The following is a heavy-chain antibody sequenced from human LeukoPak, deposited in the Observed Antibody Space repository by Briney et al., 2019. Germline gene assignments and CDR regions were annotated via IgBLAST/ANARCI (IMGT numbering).Heavy chain of an antibody. CDR3: ARDYYDSSGSLYYFDY. CDR2: ISSSSSYI. D-gene: IGHD3-22*01. Sequence: GGSLRLSCATSGFTFNDYAINWVRQAPGKGLEWVSSISSSSSYIYYADSVKGRFTISRDNAKNSLYLQMNSLRAEDTAVYYCARDYYDSSGSLYYFDYWGQGTLVTVSS. V-gene: IGHV3-21*01. CDR1: GFTFNDYA. J-gene: IGHJ4*02.